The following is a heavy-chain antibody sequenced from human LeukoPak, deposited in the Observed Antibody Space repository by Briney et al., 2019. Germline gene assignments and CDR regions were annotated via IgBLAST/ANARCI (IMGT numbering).Heavy chain of an antibody. V-gene: IGHV3-74*01. Sequence: QPGGSLRLSCAASGFTFSTYAMSWVRQAPGKGLVWVSRVNNDGSGTIYADSVKGRLTISRDNAKNTLYLEMNSLRAEDTAIYYCTRGGAAATFDFWGQGTLVTVSS. CDR3: TRGGAAATFDF. CDR1: GFTFSTYA. CDR2: VNNDGSGT. J-gene: IGHJ4*02. D-gene: IGHD6-13*01.